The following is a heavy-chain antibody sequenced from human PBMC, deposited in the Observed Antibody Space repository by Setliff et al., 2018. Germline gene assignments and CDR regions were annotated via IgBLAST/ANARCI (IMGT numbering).Heavy chain of an antibody. V-gene: IGHV3-7*03. CDR3: ARDPGSSAFDY. CDR1: GFTFSTFW. Sequence: GGSLRLSCAASGFTFSTFWMSWVRQAPGKGLEFVANIKEDGSVKNYVDSVKGRFTISRDNTKNLVYLQMSVLRAEDTATYYCARDPGSSAFDYWGQGAPVTVSS. D-gene: IGHD1-26*01. CDR2: IKEDGSVK. J-gene: IGHJ4*02.